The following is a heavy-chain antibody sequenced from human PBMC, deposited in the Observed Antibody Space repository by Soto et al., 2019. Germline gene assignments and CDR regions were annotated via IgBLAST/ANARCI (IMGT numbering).Heavy chain of an antibody. V-gene: IGHV4-59*01. D-gene: IGHD1-7*01. J-gene: IGHJ6*02. CDR1: GGSISGYF. CDR2: SHYSGST. Sequence: PSETLSLTCTVSGGSISGYFWSWIRQPPGKGLEWIGYSHYSGSTNYNPSLKIRVTISVDTSKNQFSLKLSSVTSADTAVYFCARDKTGTTLNYYFGMDVWGQGTTVT. CDR3: ARDKTGTTLNYYFGMDV.